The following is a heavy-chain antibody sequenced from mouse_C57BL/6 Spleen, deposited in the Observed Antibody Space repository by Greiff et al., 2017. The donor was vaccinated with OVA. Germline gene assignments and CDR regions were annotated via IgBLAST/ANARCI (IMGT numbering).Heavy chain of an antibody. CDR1: GFTFTDYY. CDR3: ARYLYYFDY. J-gene: IGHJ2*01. CDR2: IRNKANGYTT. V-gene: IGHV7-3*01. Sequence: EVKLVESGGGLVQPGGSLSLSCAASGFTFTDYYMSWVRQPPGKALEWLGFIRNKANGYTTEYSASVKGRFTISRDNSQSILYLQMNALRAEDSATYYCARYLYYFDYWGQGTTLTVSS.